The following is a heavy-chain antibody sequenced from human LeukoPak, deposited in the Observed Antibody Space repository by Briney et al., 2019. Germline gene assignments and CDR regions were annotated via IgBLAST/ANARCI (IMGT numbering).Heavy chain of an antibody. CDR1: GFTFSNYA. J-gene: IGHJ4*02. V-gene: IGHV3-23*01. CDR3: SKWGDYDVLTGYYDSDF. CDR2: IVGSGGST. Sequence: GGSLRLSCAASGFTFSNYAMSWVRQAPGKGLEWVSAIVGSGGSTYYADSVKGRFTISRDNTKNTLFLQMNSLRVEDTALYYCSKWGDYDVLTGYYDSDFWGQGTLVTVSS. D-gene: IGHD3-9*01.